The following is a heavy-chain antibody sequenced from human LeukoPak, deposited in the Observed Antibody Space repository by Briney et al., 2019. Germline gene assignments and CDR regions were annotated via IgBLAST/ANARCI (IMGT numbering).Heavy chain of an antibody. CDR1: GFTFSSYS. D-gene: IGHD3-22*01. J-gene: IGHJ4*02. CDR2: ISSSSSYI. Sequence: PGGSLRLSCAASGFTFSSYSMNWVRQAPGKGLEWVSSISSSSSYIYYADSVKGRFTISRDNAKNSLYPQMNSLRAEDTAVYYCAREGYYDSSGYYYNFDYWGQGTLVTVSS. CDR3: AREGYYDSSGYYYNFDY. V-gene: IGHV3-21*01.